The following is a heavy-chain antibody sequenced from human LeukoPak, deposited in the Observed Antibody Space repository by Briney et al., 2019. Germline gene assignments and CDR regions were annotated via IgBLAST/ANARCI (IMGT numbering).Heavy chain of an antibody. J-gene: IGHJ4*02. V-gene: IGHV3-48*03. CDR2: INSGGSAI. D-gene: IGHD1-26*01. CDR3: ARGGSYVHY. CDR1: GFTFNSYE. Sequence: PGGSLRLSCAASGFTFNSYEMNWVRQAPGKGLEWVSYINSGGSAIYYADSVKGRFTISRDNAKNSLYLQTNSLRADDTAVYYCARGGSYVHYWGQGTLVTVSS.